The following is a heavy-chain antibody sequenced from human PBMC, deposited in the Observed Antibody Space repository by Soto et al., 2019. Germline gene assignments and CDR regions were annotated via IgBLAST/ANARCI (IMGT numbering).Heavy chain of an antibody. V-gene: IGHV4-39*01. Sequence: QLQLQESGPGLVKPSETLSLTCTVSGGSISSSSYYWGWIRQPPGKGLEWIGRIYYSGSTYYNPSLTSRVTISVDTFKNQFSLKLSSVTAADTAVYYCARHEDGYCSGGSCYVIDYCGQGTLVTVSS. D-gene: IGHD2-15*01. CDR1: GGSISSSSYY. CDR2: IYYSGST. CDR3: ARHEDGYCSGGSCYVIDY. J-gene: IGHJ4*02.